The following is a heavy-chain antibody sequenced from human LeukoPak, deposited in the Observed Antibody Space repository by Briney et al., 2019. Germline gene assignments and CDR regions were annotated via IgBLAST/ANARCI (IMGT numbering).Heavy chain of an antibody. J-gene: IGHJ4*02. V-gene: IGHV4-59*01. CDR1: GGSISSDY. CDR3: ARLRGSSWTTYYFDY. Sequence: SETLSLTCTVAGGSISSDYWSWVRQPPGKGLEWIGYIYHSGSTNYNPSLKSRVTISVDTSKNQFSLKPSSVTAADTAVYYCARLRGSSWTTYYFDYWGQGTLVTVSS. D-gene: IGHD6-13*01. CDR2: IYHSGST.